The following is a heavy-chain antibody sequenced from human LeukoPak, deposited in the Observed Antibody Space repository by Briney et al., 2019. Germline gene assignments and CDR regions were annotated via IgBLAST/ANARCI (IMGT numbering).Heavy chain of an antibody. V-gene: IGHV1-2*02. CDR1: GYTFTDYY. CDR2: INPNSGAT. J-gene: IGHJ4*02. Sequence: ASVKVSCKASGYTFTDYYIHWVRQAPGQGLEWMGWINPNSGATNYAQKFQGRVTMTRDTSISTAYMELSRLRSDDTAVYYCARGLQDSSGEVWYIDYWGQGTLVTASS. D-gene: IGHD6-25*01. CDR3: ARGLQDSSGEVWYIDY.